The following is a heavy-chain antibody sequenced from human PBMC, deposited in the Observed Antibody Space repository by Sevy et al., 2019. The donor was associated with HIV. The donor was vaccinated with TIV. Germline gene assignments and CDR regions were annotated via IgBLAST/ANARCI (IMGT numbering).Heavy chain of an antibody. CDR2: ISYEGMSK. J-gene: IGHJ4*02. Sequence: GGSLRLSCAASGFSFSSYAMHWVRQAPGKGLEWVAIISYEGMSKSYADSVEGRFTISRDNSKNTLYLQMNSLRVEDTDLYYCARVAEDEYYFDYWGQGTLVTVSS. V-gene: IGHV3-30*04. CDR1: GFSFSSYA. D-gene: IGHD6-6*01. CDR3: ARVAEDEYYFDY.